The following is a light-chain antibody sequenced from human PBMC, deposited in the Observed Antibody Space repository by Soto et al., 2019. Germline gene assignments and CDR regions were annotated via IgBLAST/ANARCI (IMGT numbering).Light chain of an antibody. CDR3: QQYNSYSWT. V-gene: IGKV1-5*01. CDR1: QSISSW. J-gene: IGKJ1*01. CDR2: DAS. Sequence: DIQMTQYPSTLSASVGHRVTIACRASQSISSWLAWYEQKQATAPKXMIFDASSLESRVPSRFSGSGYGTELTLTISSLQPDDFETYYCQQYNSYSWTFGQGTKVDIK.